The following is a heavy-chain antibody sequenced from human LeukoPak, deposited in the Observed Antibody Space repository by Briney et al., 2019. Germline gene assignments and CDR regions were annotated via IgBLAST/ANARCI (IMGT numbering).Heavy chain of an antibody. CDR1: GFTVSRNY. Sequence: GGSLRLSCAASGFTVSRNYMSWVRQAPGKGLEWVSLIYSGGSTYYADSVKGRFTISRDNSKNTLYLQMNSLRVEDTAVYYCAKDRGRTWVQVANWGQGTLVTVSS. D-gene: IGHD2-15*01. CDR3: AKDRGRTWVQVAN. V-gene: IGHV3-66*01. CDR2: IYSGGST. J-gene: IGHJ4*02.